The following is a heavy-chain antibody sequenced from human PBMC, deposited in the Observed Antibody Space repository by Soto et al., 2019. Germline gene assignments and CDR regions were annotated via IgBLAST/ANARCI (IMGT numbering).Heavy chain of an antibody. D-gene: IGHD3-10*01. CDR2: IYNSGSA. V-gene: IGHV4-59*12. Sequence: QVQLQESGPGLVKPSETLSLTCTVSGGSISSYYWSWIRQPPGKGLEWIGFIYNSGSANYNPSLKSRVPISMDTPRNQFSLTLSSVTAADTAVYYCARAPYGSETKPYYFDYWCQGTMVAVSS. CDR1: GGSISSYY. J-gene: IGHJ4*02. CDR3: ARAPYGSETKPYYFDY.